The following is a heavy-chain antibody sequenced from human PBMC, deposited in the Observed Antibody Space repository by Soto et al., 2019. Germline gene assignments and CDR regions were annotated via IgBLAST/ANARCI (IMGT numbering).Heavy chain of an antibody. Sequence: PSETLSLTCTISGGSIISYYWSWLRQPPGKGLEWIGYIYYSGSTNYNPSLKSRVTISVDTSKNQFSLKLSSVTAADTAVYYCARHRKGRDGYNWYAFDIWGQGTMVT. V-gene: IGHV4-59*08. CDR3: ARHRKGRDGYNWYAFDI. J-gene: IGHJ3*02. CDR1: GGSIISYY. CDR2: IYYSGST. D-gene: IGHD5-12*01.